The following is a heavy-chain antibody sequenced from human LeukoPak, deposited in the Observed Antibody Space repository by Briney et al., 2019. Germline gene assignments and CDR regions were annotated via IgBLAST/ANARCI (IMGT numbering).Heavy chain of an antibody. Sequence: RGSLRLSCAASGFTLTSNAMRWVRPAQGEGLGWVSYIIRIGSNTYYADSVKGRFTISRDNSKNTLYLQMNSLRAEDTAVYYCAKVWSGSGGYRSTGWFDPWGQGTLATVSS. CDR2: IIRIGSNT. CDR1: GFTLTSNA. V-gene: IGHV3-23*01. J-gene: IGHJ5*02. D-gene: IGHD6-19*01. CDR3: AKVWSGSGGYRSTGWFDP.